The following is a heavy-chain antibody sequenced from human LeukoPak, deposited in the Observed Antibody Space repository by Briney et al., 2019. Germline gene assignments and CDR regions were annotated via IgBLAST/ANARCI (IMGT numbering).Heavy chain of an antibody. J-gene: IGHJ4*01. CDR3: ARADTAMAAADY. CDR1: GFTFSSYS. V-gene: IGHV3-21*01. Sequence: GGSLRLSCAASGFTFSSYSMNWVRQAPGKGLEWVSSISSSSSYIYYADSVKGRFTISRDNAKNSLYLQMNSLRAEDTAVYYCARADTAMAAADYWGHGTLVTVSS. CDR2: ISSSSSYI. D-gene: IGHD5-18*01.